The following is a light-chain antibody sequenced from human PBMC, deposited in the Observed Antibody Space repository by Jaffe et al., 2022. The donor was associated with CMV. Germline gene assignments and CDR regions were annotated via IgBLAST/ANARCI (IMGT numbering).Light chain of an antibody. V-gene: IGLV2-14*03. CDR3: SSYTSSRLVV. J-gene: IGLJ2*01. CDR2: DVS. CDR1: SSDVGGYKY. Sequence: QSALTQPASVSGSPGQSLTISCTGTSSDVGGYKYVSWYQQHPGKAPKLMIYDVSNRPSGVSNRFSGSKSGNTASLTISGLQAEDEADYYCSSYTSSRLVVFGGGTKLTVL.